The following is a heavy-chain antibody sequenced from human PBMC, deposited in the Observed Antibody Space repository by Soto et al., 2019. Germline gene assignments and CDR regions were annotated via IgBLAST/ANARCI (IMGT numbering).Heavy chain of an antibody. J-gene: IGHJ4*02. D-gene: IGHD2-2*01. V-gene: IGHV2-5*02. CDR1: GFSLSTGGVG. CDR2: IYWDDDK. Sequence: QITLKESGPTLVKPTQTLTLTCTFSGFSLSTGGVGVGWIRQPPGKALEWLALIYWDDDKTYRPSLKSRLTITKDTSKNQLVRTMTNMDPVDTGTYYCPHWGVVECIGTSCYCYFDNWGQGTLVTVSS. CDR3: PHWGVVECIGTSCYCYFDN.